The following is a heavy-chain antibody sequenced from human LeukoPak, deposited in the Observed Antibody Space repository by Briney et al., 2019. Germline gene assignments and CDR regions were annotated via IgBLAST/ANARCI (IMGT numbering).Heavy chain of an antibody. Sequence: ASVKVSCKASGGXFSSYAISWVRQAPGQGHEWLGGIIPIFGTANYAQKFQGRVTITADESTSTAYMELSSLRSEDTAVYYCASGVDSGYDFDYWGQGTLVTVSS. J-gene: IGHJ4*02. CDR1: GGXFSSYA. CDR3: ASGVDSGYDFDY. V-gene: IGHV1-69*01. CDR2: IIPIFGTA. D-gene: IGHD5-12*01.